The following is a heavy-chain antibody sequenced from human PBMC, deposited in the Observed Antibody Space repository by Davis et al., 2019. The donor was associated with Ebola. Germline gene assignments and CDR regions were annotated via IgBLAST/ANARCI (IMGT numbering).Heavy chain of an antibody. CDR1: GFSTSSYS. Sequence: PGGSLRLSCAFSGFSTSSYSMNWVRQAPGKGLEWVSYISSTSRTIYYADSVKGRFTISRDNAKNSVYLQLNSLTDEDTAVYYCAREGYNGYVRISGSYYADYWGQGTLVTVSS. D-gene: IGHD5-12*01. V-gene: IGHV3-48*02. CDR2: ISSTSRTI. CDR3: AREGYNGYVRISGSYYADY. J-gene: IGHJ4*02.